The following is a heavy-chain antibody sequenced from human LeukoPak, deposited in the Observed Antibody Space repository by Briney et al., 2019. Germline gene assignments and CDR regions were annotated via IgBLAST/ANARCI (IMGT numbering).Heavy chain of an antibody. CDR2: IYPGDSDT. V-gene: IGHV5-51*01. D-gene: IGHD5-24*01. J-gene: IGHJ4*02. CDR1: GYSFSTYW. Sequence: GESLKISFKGSGYSFSTYWIGWVRPMPGKGLEWMGIIYPGDSDTTYSPSFQGQVTMSADKSNSTAYLQWSSLKASDTAIYYCARRGRDGYNQYHLDYWGQGTLVTVSS. CDR3: ARRGRDGYNQYHLDY.